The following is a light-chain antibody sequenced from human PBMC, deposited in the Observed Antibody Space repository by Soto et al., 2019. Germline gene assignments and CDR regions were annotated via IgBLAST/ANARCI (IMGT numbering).Light chain of an antibody. J-gene: IGKJ1*01. V-gene: IGKV1-39*01. CDR3: QQSYRNPKT. CDR2: AAS. Sequence: DIQMTQSPSSLSASVGDRVTITCRASQSISSYLNWYQQKPGKAPKLLIYAASSLQSGVPSRFSGSGSGTDFTLTISSLQPEDFATYYCQQSYRNPKTFGKGTKVDIK. CDR1: QSISSY.